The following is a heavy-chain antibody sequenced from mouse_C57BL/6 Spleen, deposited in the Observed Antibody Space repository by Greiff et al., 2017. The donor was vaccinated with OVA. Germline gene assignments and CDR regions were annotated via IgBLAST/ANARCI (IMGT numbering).Heavy chain of an antibody. J-gene: IGHJ1*03. CDR3: ARKGGSSPHWYFDV. CDR2: IWTGGGT. D-gene: IGHD1-1*01. V-gene: IGHV2-9-1*01. Sequence: VQLQESGPGLVAPSQRLSITCTVSGFSLTSYAISWVRQPPGKGLEWLGVIWTGGGTNYNSALKSRLSISKDNSKSQVFLKMNSLQTDDTARYDGARKGGSSPHWYFDVWGTGTTVTVSS. CDR1: GFSLTSYA.